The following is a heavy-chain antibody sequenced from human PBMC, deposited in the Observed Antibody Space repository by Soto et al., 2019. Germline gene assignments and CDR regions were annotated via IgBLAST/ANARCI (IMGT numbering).Heavy chain of an antibody. CDR1: GGSISSSSYY. D-gene: IGHD2-8*02. Sequence: LPETLSLTCTVSGGSISSSSYYWGWIRQPPGKGLEWIGSIYYSGSTYYNPSLKSRVTISVDTSKNQFSLKLSSVTAADTAVYYCARVVWRSYNWFDPWGQGTLVTVSS. CDR3: ARVVWRSYNWFDP. V-gene: IGHV4-39*01. CDR2: IYYSGST. J-gene: IGHJ5*02.